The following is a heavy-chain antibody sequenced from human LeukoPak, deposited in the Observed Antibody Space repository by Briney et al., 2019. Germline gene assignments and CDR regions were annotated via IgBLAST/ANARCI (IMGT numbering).Heavy chain of an antibody. CDR3: ARELAGHYYGSGSSFDY. V-gene: IGHV3-7*01. CDR2: TREDGSEK. CDR1: GFTFSTYW. Sequence: GGSLRLSCTASGFTFSTYWMSWVRQAPGKGLEWVANTREDGSEKYNVDSVKGRFTISRDNAKNSLYLQMNSLRAEDTAVYYCARELAGHYYGSGSSFDYWGQGTLVTVSS. D-gene: IGHD3-10*01. J-gene: IGHJ4*02.